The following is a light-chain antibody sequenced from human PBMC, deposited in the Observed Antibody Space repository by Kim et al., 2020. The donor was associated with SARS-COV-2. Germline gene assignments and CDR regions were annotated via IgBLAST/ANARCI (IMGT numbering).Light chain of an antibody. J-gene: IGKJ2*01. CDR2: AAS. Sequence: SASVGDRVTITCRASQSISNYLNWYQQKPGKAPKLLIYAASSLQSGVPSRFSGSGSGTEFTLTISSLQREDVATYYCQQSYRTPYTSGQGTKLEI. CDR3: QQSYRTPYT. V-gene: IGKV1-39*01. CDR1: QSISNY.